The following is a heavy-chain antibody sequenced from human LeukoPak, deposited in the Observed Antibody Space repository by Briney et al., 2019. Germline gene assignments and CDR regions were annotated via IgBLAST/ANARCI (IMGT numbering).Heavy chain of an antibody. J-gene: IGHJ4*02. CDR1: GDSLSNYY. CDR3: ARHRYQLPGFDY. D-gene: IGHD2-2*01. CDR2: VYYSGST. Sequence: SETLSLTCTVSGDSLSNYYWTWIRQPPGKGLEWIGYVYYSGSTNYSPSLKSRVTISVDTSKNQFSLMLTSVTAADTAVYYCARHRYQLPGFDYWGQGTLVTVSS. V-gene: IGHV4-59*08.